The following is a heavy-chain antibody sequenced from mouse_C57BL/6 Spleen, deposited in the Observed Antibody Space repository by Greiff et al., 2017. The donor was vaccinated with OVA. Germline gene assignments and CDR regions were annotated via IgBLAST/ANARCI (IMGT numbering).Heavy chain of an antibody. CDR2: ISSGSSTI. J-gene: IGHJ1*03. CDR1: GFTFSDYG. CDR3: ATYDGSSYGYFDV. V-gene: IGHV5-17*01. Sequence: EVKLMESGGGLVKPGGSLKLSCAASGFTFSDYGMHWVRQAPEKGLEWVAYISSGSSTIYYADTVKGRFTISRDNAKNTLFLQMTSLRSEDTAMYYCATYDGSSYGYFDVWGTGTTVTVSS. D-gene: IGHD1-1*01.